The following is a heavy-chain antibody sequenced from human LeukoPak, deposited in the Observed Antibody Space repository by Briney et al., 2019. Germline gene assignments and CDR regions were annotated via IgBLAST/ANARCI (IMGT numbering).Heavy chain of an antibody. J-gene: IGHJ4*02. D-gene: IGHD4-17*01. Sequence: SETLSLTYTVSGGSISGYYWSWIRQPAGKGLEWIGRIYNSGITNYNPSLKSRVTTSMDTSMNQFSLKLRSVTAADTAVYYCARDYGDFPAYYFDYWGQGTLVTVSS. V-gene: IGHV4-4*07. CDR1: GGSISGYY. CDR3: ARDYGDFPAYYFDY. CDR2: IYNSGIT.